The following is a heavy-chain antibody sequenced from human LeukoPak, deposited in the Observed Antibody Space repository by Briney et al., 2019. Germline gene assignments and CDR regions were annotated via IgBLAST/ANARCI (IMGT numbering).Heavy chain of an antibody. J-gene: IGHJ3*02. CDR3: ASSVATNHAFDI. V-gene: IGHV1-69*01. CDR2: IIPIFGTA. Sequence: SVKVSCKASGGTFSSYAISWVRQAPGQGLEWMGGIIPIFGTANYAQKFQGRVTITAGESTSTAYMELSSLRSEDTAVYYCASSVATNHAFDIWGQGTMVTVSS. D-gene: IGHD5-12*01. CDR1: GGTFSSYA.